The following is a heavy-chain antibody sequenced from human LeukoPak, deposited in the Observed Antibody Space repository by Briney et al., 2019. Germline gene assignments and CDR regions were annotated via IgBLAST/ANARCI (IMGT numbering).Heavy chain of an antibody. CDR3: ARDYGGSSPFDY. V-gene: IGHV3-21*01. Sequence: GGSLRLSCAASGFTFSNYNMNWVRQAPGKGLEWVSSISSSSSYIYYAGSVKGRFAISRDNAKNSLYLQMNSLRAEDTAVYYCARDYGGSSPFDYWGQGTLVTVSS. CDR2: ISSSSSYI. D-gene: IGHD4-23*01. J-gene: IGHJ4*02. CDR1: GFTFSNYN.